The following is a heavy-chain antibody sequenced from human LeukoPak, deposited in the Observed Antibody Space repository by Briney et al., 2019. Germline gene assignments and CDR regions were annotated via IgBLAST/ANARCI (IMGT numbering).Heavy chain of an antibody. CDR1: GGSVSSGSYY. V-gene: IGHV4-61*01. CDR2: IYYNGIT. CDR3: AGGSCSGGSCYHGLDY. Sequence: PETLSLTCTVSGGSVSSGSYYWSWIRQPPGKGLEWIGYIYYNGITNYKSSLKSRVTISIDTSKNQFSLKLSSMTAADTAVYYCAGGSCSGGSCYHGLDYWGQGTLVTVSS. D-gene: IGHD2-15*01. J-gene: IGHJ4*02.